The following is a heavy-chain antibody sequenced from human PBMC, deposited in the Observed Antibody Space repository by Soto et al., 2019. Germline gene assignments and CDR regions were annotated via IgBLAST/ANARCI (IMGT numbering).Heavy chain of an antibody. CDR2: IYYSGST. D-gene: IGHD1-26*01. CDR1: GGSISSYY. V-gene: IGHV4-59*01. Sequence: SETLSLTCTVSGGSISSYYWSWIRQPPGKGLEWIGYIYYSGSTNYNPSLKSRVTISVDTSKNQFSLKLSSVTAADTAVYYCARDVGNPYYFDYWGQGTRVTVSS. CDR3: ARDVGNPYYFDY. J-gene: IGHJ4*02.